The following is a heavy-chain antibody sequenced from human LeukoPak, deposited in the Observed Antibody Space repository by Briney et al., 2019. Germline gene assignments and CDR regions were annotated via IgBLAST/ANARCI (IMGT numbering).Heavy chain of an antibody. V-gene: IGHV4-59*01. Sequence: SETLSLTCTVSGGSISSYYWSWIRQPPGKGLEWIGYIYYSGSTNYNPSLKSRVTISVDTSKNQFSLKLSSVTAADTAVYYCARAFYGSGSYYRPTTLTYGMDVWGQGTTVTVSS. CDR3: ARAFYGSGSYYRPTTLTYGMDV. D-gene: IGHD3-10*01. CDR2: IYYSGST. CDR1: GGSISSYY. J-gene: IGHJ6*02.